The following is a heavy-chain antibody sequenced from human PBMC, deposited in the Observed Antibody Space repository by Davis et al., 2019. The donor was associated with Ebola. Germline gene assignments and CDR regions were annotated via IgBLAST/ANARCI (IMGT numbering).Heavy chain of an antibody. CDR3: ATLRRTITGMDDGFDI. J-gene: IGHJ3*02. Sequence: GESLKISCKASGYNFRNYWIAWVRQMPGKGLEWMGIIYTGDSDTRYSPSFRGQVTISADKSTKTAFLLWSSLKASDTAMYYCATLRRTITGMDDGFDIWGQGTLVTVSS. V-gene: IGHV5-51*01. CDR2: IYTGDSDT. CDR1: GYNFRNYW. D-gene: IGHD1-14*01.